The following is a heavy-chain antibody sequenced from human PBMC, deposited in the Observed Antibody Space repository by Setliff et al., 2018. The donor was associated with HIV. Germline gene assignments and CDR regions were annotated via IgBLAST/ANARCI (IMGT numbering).Heavy chain of an antibody. CDR1: GYMFIAYG. D-gene: IGHD3-16*01. CDR2: IGPYNGRT. J-gene: IGHJ3*01. V-gene: IGHV1-18*01. Sequence: ASVKVSCKTSGYMFIAYGMSWVRRAPGQGLEWMGWIGPYNGRTEYAQEFQGRVSLTIDTSASTAYMELRSLRSDDTAVYYCASDDGGYNYAEAFDVWGQGTRVTVSS. CDR3: ASDDGGYNYAEAFDV.